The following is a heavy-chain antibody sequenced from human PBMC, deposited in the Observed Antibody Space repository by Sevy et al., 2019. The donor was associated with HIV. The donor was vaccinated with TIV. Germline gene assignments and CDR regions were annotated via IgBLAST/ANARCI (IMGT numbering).Heavy chain of an antibody. V-gene: IGHV3-20*04. J-gene: IGHJ4*02. CDR2: INWNGVGT. CDR3: ARERSCGGDCYYFAY. CDR1: GLNFDDYG. Sequence: GGSLRLSCAASGLNFDDYGMSWVRQAPGKGLEWVSAINWNGVGTSYADSVKGRFTISRDNAKNSLYVQMNSLRAEDTALYYSARERSCGGDCYYFAYWGQGTLVTCSS. D-gene: IGHD2-21*02.